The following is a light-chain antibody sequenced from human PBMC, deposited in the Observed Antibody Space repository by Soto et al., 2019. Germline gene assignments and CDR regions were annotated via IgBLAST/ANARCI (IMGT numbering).Light chain of an antibody. Sequence: EIVLTQSPDTLSLSPGEGATLSCGASQSVSRSYLAWYQQKPGLAPRLLVYHASSRATGIPDRFSGSGSGTDFTLTISRLEPEDLAVYYCHQYANAPLTFGGGTKVEI. CDR3: HQYANAPLT. V-gene: IGKV3D-20*01. J-gene: IGKJ4*01. CDR2: HAS. CDR1: QSVSRSY.